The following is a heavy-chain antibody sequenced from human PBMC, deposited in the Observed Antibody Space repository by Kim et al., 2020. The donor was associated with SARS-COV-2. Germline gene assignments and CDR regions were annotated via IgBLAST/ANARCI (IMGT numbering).Heavy chain of an antibody. CDR1: GGSISSGSYY. CDR2: IYTSGST. V-gene: IGHV4-61*02. D-gene: IGHD6-13*01. J-gene: IGHJ6*02. CDR3: ASSPVPISPGYSFPMDV. Sequence: SETLSLTCTVSGGSISSGSYYWSWIRQPAGKGLEWIGRIYTSGSTNYNPSLKSRVTISVDTSKNQFSLKLSSVTAADTAVYYCASSPVPISPGYSFPMDVWGQVTTVTVSS.